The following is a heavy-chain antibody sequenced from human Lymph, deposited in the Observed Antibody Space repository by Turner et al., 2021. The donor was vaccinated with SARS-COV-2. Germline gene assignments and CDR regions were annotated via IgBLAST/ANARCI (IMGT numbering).Heavy chain of an antibody. CDR3: ARDLMEVGGMDV. J-gene: IGHJ6*02. Sequence: EVQLVESGGGLIQPGGSLRLSCAASGVTVSSNYMCWVRQAPGKGLEWVSVIYSGGSTYYADSVEGRFTISRDNDKTTLYLQMNSLRAEDTAVNYCARDLMEVGGMDVWGQGTTVTVSS. D-gene: IGHD3-3*01. V-gene: IGHV3-53*01. CDR1: GVTVSSNY. CDR2: IYSGGST.